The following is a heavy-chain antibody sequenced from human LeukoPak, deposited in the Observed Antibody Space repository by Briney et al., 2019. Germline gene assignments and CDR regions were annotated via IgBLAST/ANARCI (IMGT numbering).Heavy chain of an antibody. V-gene: IGHV3-7*01. D-gene: IGHD3-10*01. J-gene: IGHJ4*02. CDR2: IRQDGNAK. Sequence: GGSLRLSCEASTFTFSSYWMSWVRQAPGKGLQWIANIRQDGNAKYYVDSVKGRFTISRDSAKNSLYLQMNSLRAEDTAVYYCARVTSGSSYRPFDYWGQGTLVTVSS. CDR3: ARVTSGSSYRPFDY. CDR1: TFTFSSYW.